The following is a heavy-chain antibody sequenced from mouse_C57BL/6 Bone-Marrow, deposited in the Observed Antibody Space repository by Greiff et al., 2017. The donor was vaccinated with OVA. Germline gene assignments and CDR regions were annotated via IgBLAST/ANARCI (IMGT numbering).Heavy chain of an antibody. V-gene: IGHV1-69*01. Sequence: QVQLQQPGAELVMPGASVKLSCKASGYTFTSYWMHWVKQRPGQGLEWIGEIDPSDSNTNYNHKFKGKSTLTVDKSASTAYMQLSSLTSEDSAGYNSAREEDGGFAYWGQGTLVTVSA. CDR1: GYTFTSYW. D-gene: IGHD1-1*01. CDR3: AREEDGGFAY. J-gene: IGHJ3*01. CDR2: IDPSDSNT.